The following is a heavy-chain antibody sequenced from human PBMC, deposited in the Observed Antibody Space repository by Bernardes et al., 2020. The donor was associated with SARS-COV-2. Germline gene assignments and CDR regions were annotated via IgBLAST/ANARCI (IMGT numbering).Heavy chain of an antibody. Sequence: GGSLRLSCAASGFTFSTYGMHWVRQAPGKGLEWVALISFDGSNKFYADSVKGRFTISRDNSKNTLYLQMSSLRAEDTAVYYCAKDGYGSGTYGYFDCRGQGTLVTVSS. CDR2: ISFDGSNK. CDR1: GFTFSTYG. CDR3: AKDGYGSGTYGYFDC. J-gene: IGHJ4*02. V-gene: IGHV3-30*18. D-gene: IGHD3-10*01.